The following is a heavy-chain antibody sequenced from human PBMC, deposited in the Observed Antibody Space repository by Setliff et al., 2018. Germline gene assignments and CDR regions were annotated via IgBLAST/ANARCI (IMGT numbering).Heavy chain of an antibody. CDR1: GDSISNDYW. CDR2: INQSGTT. Sequence: LSLTCAVSGDSISNDYWWSWVRQPPERELEWIGEINQSGTTNYNPPLKGRATISVDNSKNQSSLNLNSVTVADTAVYFCARGVRTGHLDSWGQGTLVTVSS. V-gene: IGHV4-4*01. CDR3: ARGVRTGHLDS. D-gene: IGHD1-1*01. J-gene: IGHJ4*02.